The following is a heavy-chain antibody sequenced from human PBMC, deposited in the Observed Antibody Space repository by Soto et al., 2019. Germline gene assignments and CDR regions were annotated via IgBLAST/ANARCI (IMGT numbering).Heavy chain of an antibody. V-gene: IGHV1-18*01. CDR3: ARAGYSSSWDNKRFDY. D-gene: IGHD6-13*01. J-gene: IGHJ4*02. CDR1: GYTFTSYG. Sequence: ASVKVSCKASGYTFTSYGISWVRQAPGQGLEWMGWISAYNGNTNYAQKLQGRVTMTPDTSTSTAYMELRSLRSDDTAVYYCARAGYSSSWDNKRFDYWGQGTLVTVSS. CDR2: ISAYNGNT.